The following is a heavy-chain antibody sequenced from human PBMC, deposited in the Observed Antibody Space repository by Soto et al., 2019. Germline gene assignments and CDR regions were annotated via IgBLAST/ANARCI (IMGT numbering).Heavy chain of an antibody. CDR3: ARLSFSYGVDV. J-gene: IGHJ6*02. V-gene: IGHV4-4*02. Sequence: SETLSLTCAVSGGSISSANWWTWVRQPPGKGLEWIGEIYHGGSTSYNPSLKSRVTLSLDKFKNRFSLNLTSVTAADTAVYYCARLSFSYGVDVWGQGTTVTVSS. CDR2: IYHGGST. CDR1: GGSISSANW.